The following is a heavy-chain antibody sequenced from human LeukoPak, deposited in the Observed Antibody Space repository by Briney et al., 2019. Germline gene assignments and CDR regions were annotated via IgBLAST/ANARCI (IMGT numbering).Heavy chain of an antibody. Sequence: PSETLSLTCTVSGGSISSYYWSWIRQPPGKGLEWIGYIYYSGSTNYNPSLKSRVTISVDTSKNQFSLKLSSVTAADTAVYYCARGGELLRDFDYWGQGTLVTVSS. CDR1: GGSISSYY. D-gene: IGHD1-26*01. CDR3: ARGGELLRDFDY. J-gene: IGHJ4*02. CDR2: IYYSGST. V-gene: IGHV4-59*13.